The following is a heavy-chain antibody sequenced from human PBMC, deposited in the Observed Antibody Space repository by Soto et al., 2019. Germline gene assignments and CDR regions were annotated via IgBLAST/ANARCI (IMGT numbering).Heavy chain of an antibody. CDR2: ISGGLTT. CDR3: ARDRIEAAGTPRFNYYYGMDV. CDR1: GFTVSSTY. Sequence: EVQLVESGGGLIQPGGSLRLSCAASGFTVSSTYMTWVRQAPGKGLEWVSVISGGLTTSYADSVKGRFTISRDNSKNTLFRQMNSLRAEDTAVYYCARDRIEAAGTPRFNYYYGMDVWGQGTTVTVSS. J-gene: IGHJ6*02. V-gene: IGHV3-53*01. D-gene: IGHD6-13*01.